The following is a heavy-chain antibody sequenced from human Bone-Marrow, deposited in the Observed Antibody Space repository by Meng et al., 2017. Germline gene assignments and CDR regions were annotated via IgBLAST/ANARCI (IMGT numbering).Heavy chain of an antibody. Sequence: ASVKVSCKASGYTFTGYYMHWVRQAPGQGPEWMGWISTYSGYANYAQKFRGRVTMTTDTSKSAAYMELRSLRSDDTAVYYCAWGTYCSTTTCRDPYAFDIWGQGTKVTVSS. D-gene: IGHD2-2*01. V-gene: IGHV1-18*04. CDR3: AWGTYCSTTTCRDPYAFDI. J-gene: IGHJ3*02. CDR1: GYTFTGYY. CDR2: ISTYSGYA.